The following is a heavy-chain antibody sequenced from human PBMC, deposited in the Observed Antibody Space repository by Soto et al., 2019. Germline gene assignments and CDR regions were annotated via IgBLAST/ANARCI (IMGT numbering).Heavy chain of an antibody. CDR1: GFTFSSYG. J-gene: IGHJ5*02. V-gene: IGHV3-33*01. CDR3: ARDGIYYDSSEVKLNWFDP. CDR2: IWYDGSNK. Sequence: PGGSLRLSCAASGFTFSSYGMHWVRQAPGKGLEWVAVIWYDGSNKYYADSVKGRFTISRDNSKNTLYLQMNSLRAEDTAVYYCARDGIYYDSSEVKLNWFDPWGQGTLVTVSS. D-gene: IGHD3-22*01.